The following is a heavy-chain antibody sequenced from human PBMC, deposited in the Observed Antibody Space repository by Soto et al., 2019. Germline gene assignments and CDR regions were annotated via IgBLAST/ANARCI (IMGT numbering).Heavy chain of an antibody. V-gene: IGHV3-23*01. Sequence: GGSLRLSCAASGFTFSSYAMSWVRQAPGKGLERVSAISGSGGSTYYADSVKGRFTISRDNSKNTLYLQMNSLRAEDTAAYYCAKDRVIAAAGYSNWFDPWGQGTLVTVSS. CDR2: ISGSGGST. D-gene: IGHD6-13*01. CDR3: AKDRVIAAAGYSNWFDP. CDR1: GFTFSSYA. J-gene: IGHJ5*02.